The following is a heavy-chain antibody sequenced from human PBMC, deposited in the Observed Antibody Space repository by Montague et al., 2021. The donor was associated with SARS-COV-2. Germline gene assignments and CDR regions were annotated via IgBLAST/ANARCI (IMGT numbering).Heavy chain of an antibody. V-gene: IGHV3-20*04. CDR3: ARDTRSEYFDFLTGYYKGVFFGY. CDR1: GFTFGDYA. Sequence: SLRLSCAASGFTFGDYAMSWVRQAPGKGLEWVSGINWNGGSTGSADSVKGRFTISRDNAKNSLYLQMNSLRAEDTALYYCARDTRSEYFDFLTGYYKGVFFGYWGQGTLVTVSS. CDR2: INWNGGST. J-gene: IGHJ4*02. D-gene: IGHD3-9*01.